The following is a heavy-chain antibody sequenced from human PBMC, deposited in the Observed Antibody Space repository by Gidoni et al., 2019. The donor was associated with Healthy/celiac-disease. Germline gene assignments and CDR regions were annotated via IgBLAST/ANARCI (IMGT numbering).Heavy chain of an antibody. J-gene: IGHJ6*02. V-gene: IGHV1-2*04. CDR2: INPNSGGT. CDR1: YTFTGSY. D-gene: IGHD3-16*01. CDR3: ARVREGEMGDYGMDV. Sequence: YTFTGSYMHWVRPAPGQGLEWMGWINPNSGGTNYAQKFQGWVTMTRDTSISTAYMELSRLRSDDTAVYYCARVREGEMGDYGMDVWGQGTTVTVSS.